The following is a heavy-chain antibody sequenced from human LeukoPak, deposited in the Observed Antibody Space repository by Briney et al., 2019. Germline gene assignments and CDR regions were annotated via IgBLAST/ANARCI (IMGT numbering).Heavy chain of an antibody. Sequence: PGGSLRLSCAASGFTFSNNAMHWVRQAPGKGLEWVALISYDGSNKHYADSVKGRFTISRDNSKNTLYLQMNSLRAEDTAVYYCANPPGLRRLDPWGQGTLVTVSS. CDR1: GFTFSNNA. D-gene: IGHD5-12*01. CDR3: ANPPGLRRLDP. CDR2: ISYDGSNK. V-gene: IGHV3-30*18. J-gene: IGHJ5*02.